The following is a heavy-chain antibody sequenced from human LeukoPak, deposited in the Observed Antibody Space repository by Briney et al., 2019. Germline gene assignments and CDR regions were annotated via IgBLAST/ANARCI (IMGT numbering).Heavy chain of an antibody. Sequence: TSETLSLTCTVSGGSISSGSYYWSWIRQPAGKGLEWIGRIYTSGSTNYNPSLKSRVTISVDTSKNQFSLKLSSVTAADTAVYYCAREDLGYCSSTSCYPLDPWGQGTLVTVSA. V-gene: IGHV4-61*02. CDR1: GGSISSGSYY. CDR2: IYTSGST. J-gene: IGHJ5*02. CDR3: AREDLGYCSSTSCYPLDP. D-gene: IGHD2-2*01.